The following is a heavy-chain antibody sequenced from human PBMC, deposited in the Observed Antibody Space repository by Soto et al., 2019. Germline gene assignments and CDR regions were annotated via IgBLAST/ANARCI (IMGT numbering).Heavy chain of an antibody. CDR1: GFSFSEYT. CDR3: AREGALKPFSS. CDR2: ISTSSSNI. J-gene: IGHJ5*02. V-gene: IGHV3-21*01. Sequence: GGSLRLSCVASGFSFSEYTLSWVRQAPGKGLDWVSTISTSSSNIFYAASVKGRFTVSRDNAKNTLYLQMDSLRVEDTAVYYCAREGALKPFSSWGQGALVTVS.